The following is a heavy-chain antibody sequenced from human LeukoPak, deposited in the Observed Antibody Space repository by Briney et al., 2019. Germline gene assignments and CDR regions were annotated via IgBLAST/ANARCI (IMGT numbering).Heavy chain of an antibody. CDR2: INHSGST. V-gene: IGHV4-34*01. Sequence: SETLSLTCAVYGGSFSGYYWSWIRQPPGKGLEWIGEINHSGSTYYNPSLKSRVTISVDTSKNQFSLKLSSVTAADTAVYYCARATEMDVWGKGTTVTVSS. D-gene: IGHD1-14*01. CDR3: ARATEMDV. CDR1: GGSFSGYY. J-gene: IGHJ6*04.